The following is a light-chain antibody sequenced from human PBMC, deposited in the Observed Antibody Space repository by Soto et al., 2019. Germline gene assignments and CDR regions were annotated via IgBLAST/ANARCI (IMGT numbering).Light chain of an antibody. CDR2: EVT. CDR3: SSYAGSNTVA. J-gene: IGLJ2*01. Sequence: QSALTQPPSASGSPGQSVTISCSGTSSDVGGYNYVSWYQQHPGKAPKVMIYEVTRRPSGVPDRFSGSRSGNTASLIVSGLQAEDEPDYYCSSYAGSNTVAFGGGTKVTVL. CDR1: SSDVGGYNY. V-gene: IGLV2-8*01.